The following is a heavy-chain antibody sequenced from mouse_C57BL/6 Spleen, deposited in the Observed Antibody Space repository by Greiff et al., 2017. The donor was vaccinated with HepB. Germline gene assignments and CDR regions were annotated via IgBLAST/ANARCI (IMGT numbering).Heavy chain of an antibody. CDR1: GYTFTSYW. CDR2: VDPSDCYT. J-gene: IGHJ4*01. V-gene: IGHV1-50*01. Sequence: QVQLQQPGAELVKPGASVKLSCKASGYTFTSYWMQWVKQRPGQGLEWIGEVDPSDCYTNYNQKFKGKATLAVDTSSSTACMQLSNLTSEDSAVYCCARRGYYAMDYWGQGTSVTVSS. CDR3: ARRGYYAMDY.